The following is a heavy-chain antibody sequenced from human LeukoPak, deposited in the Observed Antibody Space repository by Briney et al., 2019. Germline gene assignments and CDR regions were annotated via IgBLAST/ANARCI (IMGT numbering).Heavy chain of an antibody. CDR3: ARRANTYGDYGDNWFDP. CDR1: GGSISSYY. CDR2: IYYSGST. D-gene: IGHD4-17*01. V-gene: IGHV4-59*08. J-gene: IGHJ5*02. Sequence: SETLSLTCTVSGGSISSYYWSWIRQPPGKGLEWIGYIYYSGSTNYNPSLKSRVTISVDTSKNQFSLKLSSVTAADTAVYYCARRANTYGDYGDNWFDPWGQGTLVTVSS.